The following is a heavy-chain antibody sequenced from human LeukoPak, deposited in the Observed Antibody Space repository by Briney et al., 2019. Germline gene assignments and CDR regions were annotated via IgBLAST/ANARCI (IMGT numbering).Heavy chain of an antibody. J-gene: IGHJ4*02. CDR2: ISSSSSYI. CDR1: GFTFSSYS. CDR3: ARDGRLYSSGFDY. Sequence: GGSLRLSCAASGFTFSSYSMNWVRQAPGKGPEWVSSISSSSSYIYYADSVKGRFTISRDNAKNSLYLQMNSLRAEDTAVYYCARDGRLYSSGFDYWGQGTLVTVSS. V-gene: IGHV3-21*01. D-gene: IGHD6-19*01.